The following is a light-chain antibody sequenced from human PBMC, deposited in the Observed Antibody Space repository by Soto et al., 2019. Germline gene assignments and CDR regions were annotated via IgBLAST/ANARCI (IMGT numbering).Light chain of an antibody. V-gene: IGKV3-20*01. Sequence: EIVLAQSPGTLSLSPGXRATLSCRASQSVTNSFLAWYQQKPGQAPRLLIYGASRRATGIPDRFTGSGSGTDFTLTISRLEPEDFAVYYCQQYDSSPKTFGQGTKVDSK. CDR3: QQYDSSPKT. CDR2: GAS. J-gene: IGKJ1*01. CDR1: QSVTNSF.